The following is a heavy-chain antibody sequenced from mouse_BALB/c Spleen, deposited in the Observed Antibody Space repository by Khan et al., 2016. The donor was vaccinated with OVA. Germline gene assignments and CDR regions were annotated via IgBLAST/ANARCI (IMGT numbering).Heavy chain of an antibody. CDR2: ISYSGNT. CDR1: GYSITTDYA. CDR3: ARVYGGDFDY. J-gene: IGHJ2*01. Sequence: DVKLQESGPGLVKPSQSLSLTCTVTGYSITTDYAWNWIRQFPGNKLEWMGFISYSGNTKYNPSLKSRISITRETSKNQFFLQLKSVTTEDTARYYCARVYGGDFDYWGQGTTLTVSS. D-gene: IGHD1-1*01. V-gene: IGHV3-2*02.